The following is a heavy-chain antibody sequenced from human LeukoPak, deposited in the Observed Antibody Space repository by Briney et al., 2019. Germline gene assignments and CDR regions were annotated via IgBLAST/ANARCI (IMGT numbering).Heavy chain of an antibody. CDR1: GFAFNTYG. V-gene: IGHV3-30*19. D-gene: IGHD3-10*01. Sequence: GGSLRLSCAASGFAFNTYGMHWVRQAPGKGLEWVAFISLDGGTQYYADSVKGRFTISRDNSKNTLYLQMNNLRAADTAVYYCARDPGFGESRFDYWGQGTLVTVSS. CDR3: ARDPGFGESRFDY. J-gene: IGHJ4*02. CDR2: ISLDGGTQ.